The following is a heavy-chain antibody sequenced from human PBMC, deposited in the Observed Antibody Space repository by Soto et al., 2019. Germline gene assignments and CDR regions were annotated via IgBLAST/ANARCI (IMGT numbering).Heavy chain of an antibody. Sequence: PWGSLILSYSASGFTFIDYYMSWIRQAPGKGLEWVSYISSSSSYTNYADSVKGRFTISRDNAKNSLYLQMNSLRAEDTAVYYCASTYSSQHLTYFDYWGQGTLVTVSS. CDR2: ISSSSSYT. D-gene: IGHD1-26*01. CDR3: ASTYSSQHLTYFDY. J-gene: IGHJ4*02. CDR1: GFTFIDYY. V-gene: IGHV3-11*06.